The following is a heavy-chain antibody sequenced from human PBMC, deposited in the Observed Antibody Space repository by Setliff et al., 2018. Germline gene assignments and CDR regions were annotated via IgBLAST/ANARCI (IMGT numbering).Heavy chain of an antibody. CDR3: AKSSGSSSATNLEY. V-gene: IGHV3-15*04. D-gene: IGHD3-10*01. CDR2: IGRSDAGGRT. CDR1: GFGFSYAW. Sequence: PGGSLRLSCATSGFGFSYAWMSWVRQTPGKGLEWIGLIGRSDAGGRTHYAAPLEGRFSISRDDSTNTLYLQMNSLRVDDTALYYCAKSSGSSSATNLEYLGPGTLVTVSS. J-gene: IGHJ4*02.